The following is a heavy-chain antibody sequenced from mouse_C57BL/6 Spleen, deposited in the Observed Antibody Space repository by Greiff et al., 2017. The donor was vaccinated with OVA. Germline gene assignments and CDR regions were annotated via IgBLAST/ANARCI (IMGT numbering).Heavy chain of an antibody. CDR1: GYTFTDYY. J-gene: IGHJ2*01. V-gene: IGHV1-26*01. CDR3: ARSHYDYEGRYFGG. D-gene: IGHD2-4*01. CDR2: INPNNGGT. Sequence: VQLQQSGPELVKPGASVKISCKASGYTFTDYYMNWVKQSPGKSLEWIGDINPNNGGTSYNQKFKGKATLTVDKSSSTAYMELRSLTSEDSAVYYCARSHYDYEGRYFGGWGKGATVTVAS.